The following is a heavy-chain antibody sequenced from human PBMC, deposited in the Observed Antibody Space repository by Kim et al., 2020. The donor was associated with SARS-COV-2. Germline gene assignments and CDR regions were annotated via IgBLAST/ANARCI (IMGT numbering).Heavy chain of an antibody. D-gene: IGHD5-18*01. V-gene: IGHV3-74*01. Sequence: GGSLRLSCAASGFTFSSYWMHWVRQAPGKGLVWVSRINRDGSSTSYADSVKGRFTISRDNAKNTLYLQMNSLRAEDTAVYYCARDGYSYGHDFDYWGQGTLVTVSP. CDR2: INRDGSST. CDR1: GFTFSSYW. J-gene: IGHJ4*02. CDR3: ARDGYSYGHDFDY.